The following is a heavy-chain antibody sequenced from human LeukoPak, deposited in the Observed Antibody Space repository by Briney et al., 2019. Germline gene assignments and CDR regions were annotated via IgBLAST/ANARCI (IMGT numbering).Heavy chain of an antibody. V-gene: IGHV3-73*01. Sequence: PGGSLRLSCAASGFTFSGSAMHWVRQASGKGLEWVGRIRSKANSYATAYAASVKGRFTISRDDSKNTAYLQMNSLRAEDTAVYYCAKDRGVLLWFGDYPGDYWGQGTLVTVPS. CDR2: IRSKANSYAT. D-gene: IGHD3-10*01. CDR3: AKDRGVLLWFGDYPGDY. J-gene: IGHJ4*02. CDR1: GFTFSGSA.